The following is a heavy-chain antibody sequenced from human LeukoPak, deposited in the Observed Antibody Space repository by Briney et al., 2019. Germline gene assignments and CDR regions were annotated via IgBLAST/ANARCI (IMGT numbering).Heavy chain of an antibody. V-gene: IGHV4-59*01. CDR3: ATHPPKLYTGGSCSDY. CDR2: IYYSGST. J-gene: IGHJ4*02. CDR1: GGSISSYS. Sequence: SETLSLTCTVSGGSISSYSWSWIRQPPGKGLEWIGYIYYSGSTNYNPSLKSRVTISIDTSKNQFSLKLSSVTAADTAVYYCATHPPKLYTGGSCSDYWGQGTLVTVSS. D-gene: IGHD2-15*01.